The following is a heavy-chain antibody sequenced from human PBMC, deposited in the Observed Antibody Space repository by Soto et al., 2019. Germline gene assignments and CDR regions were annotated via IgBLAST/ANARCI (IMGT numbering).Heavy chain of an antibody. Sequence: QVQLQESGPGLEKPSETLSLTCSISGGSISDYQWNWIRPPPGKGLEWIGDIYYSGRTNYNPSPKSRLTVSLDTSTRQFSLRLRSVTAADTAVYYCARMRGLGEISPYLDYWGQGALVTVSS. CDR3: ARMRGLGEISPYLDY. V-gene: IGHV4-59*01. CDR1: GGSISDYQ. J-gene: IGHJ4*02. D-gene: IGHD3-16*01. CDR2: IYYSGRT.